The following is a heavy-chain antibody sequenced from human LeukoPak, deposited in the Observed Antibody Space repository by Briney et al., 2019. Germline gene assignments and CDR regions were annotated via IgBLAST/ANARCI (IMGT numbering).Heavy chain of an antibody. V-gene: IGHV3-21*01. CDR1: ELTFRDYW. CDR2: ISSSSSYI. J-gene: IGHJ4*02. D-gene: IGHD6-13*01. Sequence: GGSLRLSCAASELTFRDYWMTWLRQAPGKGLEWVSSISSSSSYIYYADSVKGRFTISRDNAKNSLYLQMNSLRAEDTAVYYCAILPIAAAGTHPDYWGQGTLVTVSS. CDR3: AILPIAAAGTHPDY.